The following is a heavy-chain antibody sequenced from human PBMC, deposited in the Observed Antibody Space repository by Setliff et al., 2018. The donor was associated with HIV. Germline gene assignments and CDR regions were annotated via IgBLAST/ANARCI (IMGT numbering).Heavy chain of an antibody. CDR2: IYHGGTT. Sequence: SETLSLTCAVSGGSIGSSSWWSWVRQAPGKGLEWIGEIYHGGTTKYNPSLKSRVTMSVDRPNNHFSLRLTSVTAADTAVYFCARTNRWELLSPYFDAWGQGTLVTVSS. D-gene: IGHD1-7*01. CDR3: ARTNRWELLSPYFDA. V-gene: IGHV4-4*02. CDR1: GGSIGSSSW. J-gene: IGHJ4*02.